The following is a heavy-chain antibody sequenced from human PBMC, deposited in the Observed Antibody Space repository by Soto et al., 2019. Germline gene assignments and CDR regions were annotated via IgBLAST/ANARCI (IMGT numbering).Heavy chain of an antibody. CDR1: GGSISSYY. J-gene: IGHJ4*02. CDR2: IDNSGNT. V-gene: IGHV4-59*12. Sequence: SETLSLSCTVSGGSISSYYWSWVRQPPGKGLEWIAYIDNSGNTNYNPSLQSRVTMSVDRSRNQFSLKLNSVTAADTAVYYCARVRREYDNSGPVDYWGQGTLVTVSS. D-gene: IGHD3-22*01. CDR3: ARVRREYDNSGPVDY.